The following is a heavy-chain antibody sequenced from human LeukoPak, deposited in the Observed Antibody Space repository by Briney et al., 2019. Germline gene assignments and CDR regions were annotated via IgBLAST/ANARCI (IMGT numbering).Heavy chain of an antibody. CDR2: INSDGSST. CDR3: ARVGYYGSGSYDY. CDR1: GFTFSSHW. J-gene: IGHJ4*02. Sequence: GGSLRLSCAASGFTFSSHWMHWVRQAPGKGLVWVSRINSDGSSTSYADSVKGRFTISRDNAKNTLYLQMNRLRAEDTAVYYCARVGYYGSGSYDYWGQGTLVTVSS. D-gene: IGHD3-10*01. V-gene: IGHV3-74*01.